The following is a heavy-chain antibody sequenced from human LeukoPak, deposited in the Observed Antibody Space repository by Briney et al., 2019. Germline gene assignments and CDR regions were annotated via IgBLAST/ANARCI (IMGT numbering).Heavy chain of an antibody. D-gene: IGHD1-26*01. Sequence: GGSQRLSCAASGFTFSGYAMHWARQAPGKGMEWVAIIWSDGTNKYYADSVKGRFTISRDNSKNTLYLQMNSLSVEGTAVYYCARGSGIFSGGFDYWGQGTLVTVSS. CDR2: IWSDGTNK. J-gene: IGHJ4*02. CDR3: ARGSGIFSGGFDY. CDR1: GFTFSGYA. V-gene: IGHV3-33*08.